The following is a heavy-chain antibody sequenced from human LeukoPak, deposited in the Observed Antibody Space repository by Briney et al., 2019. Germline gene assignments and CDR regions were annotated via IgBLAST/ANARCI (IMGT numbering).Heavy chain of an antibody. CDR2: IKPDGSEK. Sequence: GGSLRLSCAASGFTFSNYWMSWVRQAPGKGLEWVANIKPDGSEKYYVDSVKGRFTISRDNAKKSLYLQMNTLRAEDTAVYYCARDGYSFGHDFDYWGQGTLVTVSS. CDR1: GFTFSNYW. J-gene: IGHJ4*02. D-gene: IGHD5-18*01. CDR3: ARDGYSFGHDFDY. V-gene: IGHV3-7*01.